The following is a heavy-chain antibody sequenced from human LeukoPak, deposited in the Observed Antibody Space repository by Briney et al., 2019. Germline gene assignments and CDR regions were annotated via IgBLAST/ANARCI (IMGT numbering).Heavy chain of an antibody. CDR3: ARDHCSGGSCCKR. CDR1: GGTFSSYA. CDR2: IIPIFGTA. Sequence: ASVKVSCKASGGTFSSYAISWVRQAPGQGLEWMGRIIPIFGTANYAQKFQGRVTITTDESTSTAYMELSSLRSEDTAVYYCARDHCSGGSCCKRWGQGTLVTVSS. J-gene: IGHJ4*02. D-gene: IGHD2-15*01. V-gene: IGHV1-69*05.